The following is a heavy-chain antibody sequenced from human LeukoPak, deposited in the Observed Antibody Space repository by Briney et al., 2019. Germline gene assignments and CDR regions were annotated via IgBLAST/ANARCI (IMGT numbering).Heavy chain of an antibody. CDR3: AKGELGLWFDY. V-gene: IGHV3-30*18. CDR1: RFTFSSYG. CDR2: ISYDGSNK. D-gene: IGHD5-18*01. J-gene: IGHJ4*02. Sequence: PGRSLGLSCAASRFTFSSYGMHWVRQAPGKGLEWVALISYDGSNKYYADSVKGRFTISRDNSKNTLYLQMNSLRAEDTAVYYCAKGELGLWFDYWGQGTLVTVSS.